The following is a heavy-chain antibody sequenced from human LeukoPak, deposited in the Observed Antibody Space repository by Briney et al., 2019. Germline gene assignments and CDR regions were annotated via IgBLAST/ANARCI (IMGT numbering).Heavy chain of an antibody. Sequence: SETLSLTCTVSGGSISGYYWSWFRQPPGKGLEWIGDIYYRGSTNYNPSLKSRVTISVDTSKNQFSLKLSSVTAADTAVYYCVRANHFDYWGQGTLVTVSS. CDR3: VRANHFDY. D-gene: IGHD1-14*01. J-gene: IGHJ4*02. CDR2: IYYRGST. V-gene: IGHV4-59*01. CDR1: GGSISGYY.